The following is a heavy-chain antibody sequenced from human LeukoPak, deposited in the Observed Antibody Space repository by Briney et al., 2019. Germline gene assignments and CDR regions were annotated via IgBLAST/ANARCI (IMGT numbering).Heavy chain of an antibody. Sequence: GGSLRLSCAASGFTFSSYAMSWVRQAPGKGLEWVSYLSGSGSSTYYADSVKGRFTISRGNSKNTLYLQMNNLRAEDTAVYYCAKDVVATQGGLDYWGQGTLVSVSS. CDR2: LSGSGSST. CDR3: AKDVVATQGGLDY. V-gene: IGHV3-23*01. D-gene: IGHD5-12*01. J-gene: IGHJ4*02. CDR1: GFTFSSYA.